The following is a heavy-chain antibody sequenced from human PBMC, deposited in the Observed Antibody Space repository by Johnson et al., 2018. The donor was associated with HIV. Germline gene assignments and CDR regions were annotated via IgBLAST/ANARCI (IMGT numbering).Heavy chain of an antibody. CDR2: VNQDGSAK. CDR1: GFTLSNHW. CDR3: ARDQSNGWNRGAFDI. V-gene: IGHV3-7*01. Sequence: VQLVESGGGLVQPGVSLRLSCAASGFTLSNHWMSWVRQAPGKGLEYVPNVNQDGSAKFYVDSVKGRFTISRDNAKNTLYLQMNSLRAEDTAVYYCARDQSNGWNRGAFDIWGQGTVVTVSS. D-gene: IGHD6-19*01. J-gene: IGHJ3*02.